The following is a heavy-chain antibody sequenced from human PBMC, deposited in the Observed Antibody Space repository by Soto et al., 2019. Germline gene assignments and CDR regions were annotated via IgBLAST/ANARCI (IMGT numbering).Heavy chain of an antibody. Sequence: SETLSLTCTVSGGSISSYYWSWIRQPPGKGLEWIGYIYYSGSTNYNPSLKSRVTISVDTSKNQFSLKLSSVTAADTAVYYCARGPDGDIVVVPAAWNWFDPWGQGTLVTVSS. J-gene: IGHJ5*02. D-gene: IGHD2-2*01. CDR2: IYYSGST. V-gene: IGHV4-59*01. CDR3: ARGPDGDIVVVPAAWNWFDP. CDR1: GGSISSYY.